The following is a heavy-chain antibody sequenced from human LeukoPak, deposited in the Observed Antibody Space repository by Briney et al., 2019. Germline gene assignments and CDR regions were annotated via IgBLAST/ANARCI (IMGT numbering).Heavy chain of an antibody. CDR3: ARISIAARQGDPVNYMDV. CDR2: IDWDDDK. CDR1: GFSLSTSGMC. Sequence: ESGPTLVNPTQTLILTCTFSGFSLSTSGMCVSWIRQPPGKALEWLARIDWDDDKYYSTSLKTRLTISKDTSKNQVVLTMTNMDPVDTATYYCARISIAARQGDPVNYMDVWGKGTTVTVSS. J-gene: IGHJ6*03. D-gene: IGHD6-6*01. V-gene: IGHV2-70*11.